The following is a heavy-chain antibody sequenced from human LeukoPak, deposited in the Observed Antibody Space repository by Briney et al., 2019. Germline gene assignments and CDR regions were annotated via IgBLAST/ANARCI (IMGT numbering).Heavy chain of an antibody. CDR2: VNPNSGNT. CDR1: GYTFTSYD. D-gene: IGHD1-26*01. V-gene: IGHV1-8*02. J-gene: IGHJ4*02. CDR3: ALRVGANLDFDQ. Sequence: ASVTVSCKASGYTFTSYDINWVRQATGQGLEWMGWVNPNSGNTGYAQKFQGRVTMTRNTSISTAYMELSSLSSQDTGLYFCALRVGANLDFDQWGQGTLVTVSS.